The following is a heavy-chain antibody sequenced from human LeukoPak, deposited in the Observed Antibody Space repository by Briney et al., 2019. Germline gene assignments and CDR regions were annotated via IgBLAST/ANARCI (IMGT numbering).Heavy chain of an antibody. CDR1: GGSMSSYY. D-gene: IGHD1-26*01. V-gene: IGHV4-59*08. CDR3: ARHSGDYNWFDR. J-gene: IGHJ5*02. Sequence: SETLSLTCAVSGGSMSSYYWSWIRQPPGKGLEWIGYIYYSRSTNYNPSLKSRVTMSVDTSKNQFSLKLSSVTAADTAVYYCARHSGDYNWFDRWGQGTLVAVSS. CDR2: IYYSRST.